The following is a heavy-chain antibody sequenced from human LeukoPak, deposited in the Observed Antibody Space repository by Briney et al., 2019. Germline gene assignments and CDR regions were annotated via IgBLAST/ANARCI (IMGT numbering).Heavy chain of an antibody. Sequence: GRSLRLSCAASGFTFSSYDMHWVRQAPGKGLEWVAVIWYDGSNKYYPDSVKGRFTTSRDNSKNTLYLQMNSLRAEDTAVYYCARALGTLVRGVIDYYGMDVWGQGTTVTVSS. J-gene: IGHJ6*02. D-gene: IGHD3-10*01. V-gene: IGHV3-33*01. CDR3: ARALGTLVRGVIDYYGMDV. CDR2: IWYDGSNK. CDR1: GFTFSSYD.